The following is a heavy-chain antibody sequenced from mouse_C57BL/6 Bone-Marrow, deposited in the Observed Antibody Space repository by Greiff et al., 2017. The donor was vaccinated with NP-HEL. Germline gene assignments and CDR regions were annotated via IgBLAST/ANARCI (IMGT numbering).Heavy chain of an antibody. CDR2: IDPEDGET. V-gene: IGHV14-2*01. CDR3: ARRRLRPYCLDY. Sequence: EVQLQQSGAELVKPGASVKLSCTASGFTIKDYYMHWVKQRPEQGLEWIGWIDPEDGETKYAPTFQGKATITADTSTNTAYLQLSSLTYEDTAVYYCARRRLRPYCLDYGGQGTTLTVSS. J-gene: IGHJ2*01. CDR1: GFTIKDYY. D-gene: IGHD2-2*01.